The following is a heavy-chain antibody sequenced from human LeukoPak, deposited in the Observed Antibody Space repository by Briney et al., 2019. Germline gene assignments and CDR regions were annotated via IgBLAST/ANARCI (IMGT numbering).Heavy chain of an antibody. J-gene: IGHJ6*03. CDR3: ARLAPDIVVVPASYYYMDV. V-gene: IGHV4-61*02. Sequence: PSQTLSLTCTVSGGSISSGSYYWSWIRQLAGKGLEWIGRIYTSGSTNYNPSLKSRVTISVDTSKNQFSLKLSSVTAADTAVYYCARLAPDIVVVPASYYYMDVWGKGTTVTVSS. CDR2: IYTSGST. D-gene: IGHD2-2*01. CDR1: GGSISSGSYY.